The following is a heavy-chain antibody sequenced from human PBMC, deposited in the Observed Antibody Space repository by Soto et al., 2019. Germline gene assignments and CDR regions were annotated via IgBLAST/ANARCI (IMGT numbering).Heavy chain of an antibody. Sequence: SETLSLTCTVSGGSISRPGYYWSWVRQYPGKGLEWIAYIYHSGSTYYNPSLESRVTISVDTSKNQFSLKMTSVTAADTAVYYCAEWVGYYSDGRFSHWGPGTLVTVSS. CDR1: GGSISRPGYY. D-gene: IGHD3-3*01. CDR3: AEWVGYYSDGRFSH. V-gene: IGHV4-31*03. CDR2: IYHSGST. J-gene: IGHJ4*02.